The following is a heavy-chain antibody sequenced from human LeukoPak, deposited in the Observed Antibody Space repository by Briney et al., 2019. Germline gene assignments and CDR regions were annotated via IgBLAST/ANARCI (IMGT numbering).Heavy chain of an antibody. CDR2: INPSGGST. CDR1: GYTFTSYY. J-gene: IGHJ4*02. CDR3: ARHSYYYYDSSGYSAY. Sequence: GASVKVSCKASGYTFTSYYMHWVRQAPGQGLEWMGIINPSGGSTSYAQKFQGRVTMTRDTSTSTVYMELSSLRSEDTAAYYCARHSYYYYDSSGYSAYWGQGTLVTVSS. D-gene: IGHD3-22*01. V-gene: IGHV1-46*01.